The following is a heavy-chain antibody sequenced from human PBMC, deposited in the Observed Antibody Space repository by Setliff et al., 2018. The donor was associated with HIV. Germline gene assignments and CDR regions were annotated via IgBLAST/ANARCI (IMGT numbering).Heavy chain of an antibody. V-gene: IGHV1-2*02. CDR1: GYTFTGYY. CDR2: INPKSGVT. CDR3: ARDLIRITPHGDLPF. Sequence: ASVKVSCKASGYTFTGYYMHWVRQAPGQGLEWMGWINPKSGVTSYAQNFRARVTMTSDTSSTTAYMELSTLRSDDTALYYCARDLIRITPHGDLPFWGQGTLVTVSS. D-gene: IGHD2-15*01. J-gene: IGHJ4*02.